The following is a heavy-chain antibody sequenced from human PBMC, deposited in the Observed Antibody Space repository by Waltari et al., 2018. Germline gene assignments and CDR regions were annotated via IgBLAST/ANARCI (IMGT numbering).Heavy chain of an antibody. CDR2: IYTSGST. J-gene: IGHJ3*02. CDR3: ARDQKLWTAEDAFDI. CDR1: GGSISSYY. V-gene: IGHV4-4*07. D-gene: IGHD5-18*01. Sequence: QVQLQESGPGLVKPSETLSLTCTVSGGSISSYYWSWIRQPAGKGLEWIGRIYTSGSTNYNPSLKSRVTMSVDTSKNQFSLKLSSVTAADTAVYYCARDQKLWTAEDAFDIWGQGTMVTVSS.